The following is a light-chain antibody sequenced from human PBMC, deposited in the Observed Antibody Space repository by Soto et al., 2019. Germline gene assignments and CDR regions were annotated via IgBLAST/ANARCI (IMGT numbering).Light chain of an antibody. V-gene: IGKV3-15*01. CDR3: QQYNNWPYT. CDR1: QSVSSN. Sequence: EIVMTQSPATLSVSPGERATLSCRASQSVSSNLAWYQQKPGQAPRLLIYGASTRATGIPARFSGSRSGTEFTLTISRLPSEDFAVYYCQQYNNWPYTFGQGTKLEIK. J-gene: IGKJ2*01. CDR2: GAS.